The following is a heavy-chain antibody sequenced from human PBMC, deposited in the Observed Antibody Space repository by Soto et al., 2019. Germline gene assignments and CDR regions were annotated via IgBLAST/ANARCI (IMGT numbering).Heavy chain of an antibody. Sequence: EVQLLESGGGLVQPGGSLRLSCAASGFTFSTYAMSWVRQAPGKGLEWVSDISANGGRTDYAGSVRGRFTISRDKSKNMLYLQMDSLRDEDTALYFCARDNVGCSSTSCYLDYWGQGTLVTVSS. CDR3: ARDNVGCSSTSCYLDY. CDR2: ISANGGRT. D-gene: IGHD2-2*01. V-gene: IGHV3-23*01. CDR1: GFTFSTYA. J-gene: IGHJ4*02.